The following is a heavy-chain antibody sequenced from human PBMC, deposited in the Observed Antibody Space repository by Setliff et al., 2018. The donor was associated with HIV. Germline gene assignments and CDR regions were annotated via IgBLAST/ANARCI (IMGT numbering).Heavy chain of an antibody. Sequence: PSETLSLTCAEYGESFNTYFWSWIRQPPGKGLEWIGQINHSGSTNYNPSLRSRVTISIGTSKNQFSLKLSSVTAADTAVYYCATGLIMAPDYWGQGSLVTVSS. CDR1: GESFNTYF. CDR3: ATGLIMAPDY. V-gene: IGHV4-34*01. J-gene: IGHJ4*02. CDR2: INHSGST. D-gene: IGHD2-8*01.